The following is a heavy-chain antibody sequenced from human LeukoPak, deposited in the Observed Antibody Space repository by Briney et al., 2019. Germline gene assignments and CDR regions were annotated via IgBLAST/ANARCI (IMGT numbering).Heavy chain of an antibody. CDR1: GFTFSSYA. J-gene: IGHJ6*03. V-gene: IGHV3-30*01. CDR2: ISYDGSNK. D-gene: IGHD6-19*01. CDR3: ARSPAAGWFHYYYYMDV. Sequence: GGSLRLSCAASGFTFSSYAMHWVRQAPGKGLEWVAVISYDGSNKYYADSVKGRFTISRDNSKNTLYLQMNSLRAEDTAVYYCARSPAAGWFHYYYYMDVWGKGTTVTVPS.